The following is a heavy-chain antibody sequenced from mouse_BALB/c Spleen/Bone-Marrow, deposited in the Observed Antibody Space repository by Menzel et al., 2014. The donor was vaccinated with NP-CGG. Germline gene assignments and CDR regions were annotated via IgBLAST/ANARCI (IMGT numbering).Heavy chain of an antibody. D-gene: IGHD4-1*01. Sequence: VKLVESGPGLVAPSQSLSITCTVSGFSLTDYGVSWIRQPPGKGLEWLGVIWGGGITYYNSALKSSLTISKDNSKIQVFLKMNSLQTDDTAMYYCAKLGGYFDYWNQGTTLTISS. CDR2: IWGGGIT. CDR3: AKLGGYFDY. V-gene: IGHV2-6-5*01. CDR1: GFSLTDYG. J-gene: IGHJ2*01.